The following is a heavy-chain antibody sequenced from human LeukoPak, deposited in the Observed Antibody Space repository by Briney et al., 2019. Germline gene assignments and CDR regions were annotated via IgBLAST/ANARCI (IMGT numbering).Heavy chain of an antibody. CDR1: GGSISSSSYY. V-gene: IGHV4-39*07. CDR3: ARGTGAGAFDI. J-gene: IGHJ3*02. CDR2: IYHSGST. Sequence: SETLSLTCTVSGGSISSSSYYWGWIRQPPGKGLEWIGYIYHSGSTYYNPSLKSRVTISVDRSKNQFSLKLSSVTAADTAVYYCARGTGAGAFDIWGQGTMVTVSS. D-gene: IGHD3-10*01.